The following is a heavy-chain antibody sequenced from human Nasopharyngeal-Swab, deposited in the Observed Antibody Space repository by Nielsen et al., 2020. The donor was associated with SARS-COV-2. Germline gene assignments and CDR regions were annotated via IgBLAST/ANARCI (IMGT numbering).Heavy chain of an antibody. CDR3: ARDGTGTTWALGTPYYYYGMDV. CDR1: GFTFSSYE. CDR2: ISSSGSTI. V-gene: IGHV3-48*03. D-gene: IGHD4-23*01. J-gene: IGHJ6*02. Sequence: GGSLSLSCAASGFTFSSYEMNWVRQAPGKGLEWVSYISSSGSTIYYADSVKGRFTISRDNAKNSLYLQMNSLRAEDTAVYYCARDGTGTTWALGTPYYYYGMDVWGQGTTVTVSS.